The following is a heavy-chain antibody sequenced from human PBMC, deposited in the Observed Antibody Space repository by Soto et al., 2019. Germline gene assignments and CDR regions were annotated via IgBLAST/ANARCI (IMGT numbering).Heavy chain of an antibody. D-gene: IGHD2-2*01. Sequence: PSETLSLTCAVYGGSFSGYYWSWIRQTPGKGLEWIGEINHSGSTNYNPSLKSRVTISVDTSKNQFSLKLSSVTAEDAAVYYCAKEKISTSCCNWFDPWGQGTLVTVSS. V-gene: IGHV4-34*01. CDR2: INHSGST. CDR1: GGSFSGYY. CDR3: AKEKISTSCCNWFDP. J-gene: IGHJ5*02.